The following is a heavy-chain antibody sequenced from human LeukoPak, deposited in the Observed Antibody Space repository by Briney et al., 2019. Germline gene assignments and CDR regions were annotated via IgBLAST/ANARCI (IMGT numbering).Heavy chain of an antibody. Sequence: GGSLRLSCAASGFTFSSYSTNWVRQAPGKGLEWVSSISSSISYIYYADSVKGRFTISRDNAKNSLYLQMNSLRAEDTAVYYCARGKVGALMTTYYFDYWGQGTLVTVSS. D-gene: IGHD1-26*01. CDR3: ARGKVGALMTTYYFDY. V-gene: IGHV3-21*01. CDR1: GFTFSSYS. J-gene: IGHJ4*02. CDR2: ISSSISYI.